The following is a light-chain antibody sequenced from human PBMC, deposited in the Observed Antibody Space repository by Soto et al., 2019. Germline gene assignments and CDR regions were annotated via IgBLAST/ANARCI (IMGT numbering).Light chain of an antibody. CDR3: SSYTSSSTYVV. CDR1: SSDVGGYNY. Sequence: QSALTQPASVSGSPGQSITISCTGTSSDVGGYNYVSWYQQHPGKAPKLMIHAVSNRPSGVSNRFSGSKSGNTASLTISGLQAEDEADYYCSSYTSSSTYVVFGGGTKVTVL. J-gene: IGLJ2*01. V-gene: IGLV2-14*01. CDR2: AVS.